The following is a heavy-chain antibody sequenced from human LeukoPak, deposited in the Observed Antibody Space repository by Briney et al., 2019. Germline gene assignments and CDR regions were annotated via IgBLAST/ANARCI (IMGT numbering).Heavy chain of an antibody. D-gene: IGHD6-6*01. J-gene: IGHJ6*03. V-gene: IGHV3-23*01. Sequence: GGSLRLSCAASGFTFSSYAMSWVRQAPGKGLEWVSAISGSGGSTYYADSVKGRFTISRDNSKNTLYLQMNSLGAEDTAVYYCAKNVKQLVLGYYYYYMDVWGKGTRSPSP. CDR2: ISGSGGST. CDR3: AKNVKQLVLGYYYYYMDV. CDR1: GFTFSSYA.